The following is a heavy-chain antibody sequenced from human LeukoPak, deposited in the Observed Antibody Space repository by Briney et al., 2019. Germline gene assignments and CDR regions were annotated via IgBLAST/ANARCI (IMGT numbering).Heavy chain of an antibody. D-gene: IGHD3-22*01. CDR3: ARGLYEISGLKWDY. V-gene: IGHV3-30*04. CDR2: IFYDGSTA. CDR1: GFTFSTYA. J-gene: IGHJ4*02. Sequence: GGSLRLSCAASGFTFSTYAMHWVRQAPGKGLEWVAVIFYDGSTAYYADSVKGRFTISRDNAKNSLYLQMNSLRAEDTAVYFCARGLYEISGLKWDYWGQGTLVTVSS.